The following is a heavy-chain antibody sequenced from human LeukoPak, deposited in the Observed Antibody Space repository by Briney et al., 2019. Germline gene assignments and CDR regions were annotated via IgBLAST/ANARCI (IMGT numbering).Heavy chain of an antibody. CDR3: AREHYSSSSGYYYYYMDV. J-gene: IGHJ6*03. CDR2: TYYRSKWYN. CDR1: GDSVSSNSAA. D-gene: IGHD6-6*01. Sequence: SQTLSLTCAISGDSVSSNSAAWNWIRQSPSRGLEWLGRTYYRSKWYNDYAVSVKSRITINPDTSKNQFSLQLNSVTPEDTAVYYCAREHYSSSSGYYYYYMDVRGKGTTVTVSS. V-gene: IGHV6-1*01.